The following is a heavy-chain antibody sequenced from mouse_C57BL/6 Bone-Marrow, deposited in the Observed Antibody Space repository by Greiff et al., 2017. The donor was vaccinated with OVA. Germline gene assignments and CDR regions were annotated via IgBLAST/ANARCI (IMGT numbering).Heavy chain of an antibody. Sequence: VQLQQPGAELVRPGSSVKLSCKASGYTFTSYWMHWVKQRPIQGLEWIGNIDPSDSDTHYTHKVKDKATLTVDKASSTAFLQLSSLTSEDSAFYYCARSRLTSWCAYGGQGTLVTVSA. CDR2: IDPSDSDT. J-gene: IGHJ3*01. V-gene: IGHV1-52*01. D-gene: IGHD4-1*01. CDR1: GYTFTSYW. CDR3: ARSRLTSWCAY.